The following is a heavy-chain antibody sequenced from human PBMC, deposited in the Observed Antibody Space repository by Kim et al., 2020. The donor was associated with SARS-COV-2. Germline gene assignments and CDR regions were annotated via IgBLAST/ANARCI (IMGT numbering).Heavy chain of an antibody. J-gene: IGHJ4*02. CDR3: ARDLIHTVGGRWQQGLCDY. V-gene: IGHV1-46*01. CDR2: INPSGGST. Sequence: ASVKVSCKASGYTFTSYYMHWVRQAPGQGLEWMGIINPSGGSTDYAQKFQGRVTMTRDTSTSTVYMELGSLRSEDTAVYYCARDLIHTVGGRWQQGLCDYWGQGTLVTVSS. CDR1: GYTFTSYY. D-gene: IGHD2-15*01.